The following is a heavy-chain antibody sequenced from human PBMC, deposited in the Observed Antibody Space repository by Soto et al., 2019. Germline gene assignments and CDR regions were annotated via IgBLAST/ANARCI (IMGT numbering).Heavy chain of an antibody. CDR1: DDSISSGDFY. CDR3: ARQRSTSGWEFDN. D-gene: IGHD6-19*01. J-gene: IGHJ4*02. V-gene: IGHV4-39*01. Sequence: QLHLQESGPGLVRPSETLALTCTVSDDSISSGDFYWGWVRQPPGKGLEWIGSINFSGTAYYNPSLKSRVTVSVDTSHNEFSLNLISVTAADTAVYHCARQRSTSGWEFDNWVQGTLVTVSS. CDR2: INFSGTA.